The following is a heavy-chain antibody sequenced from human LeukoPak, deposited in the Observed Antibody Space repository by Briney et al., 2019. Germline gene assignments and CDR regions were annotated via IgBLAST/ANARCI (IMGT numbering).Heavy chain of an antibody. V-gene: IGHV1-18*01. CDR1: GYTFTDFG. CDR3: ARGRPSDF. CDR2: ISAYSGDT. D-gene: IGHD3-3*01. J-gene: IGHJ4*02. Sequence: ASVKVSCKTSGYTFTDFGMSWVRQAPGQGLEWMGWISAYSGDTNYAHNLQGRVTMTTDTSTSTAYMERRSLRSDDTAMYYCARGRPSDFWGQGTLVTVSS.